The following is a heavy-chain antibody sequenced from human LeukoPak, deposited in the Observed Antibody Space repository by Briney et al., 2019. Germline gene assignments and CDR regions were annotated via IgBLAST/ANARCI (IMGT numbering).Heavy chain of an antibody. CDR3: ARVLLGYCSGGSCYVHYYYGMDV. D-gene: IGHD2-15*01. Sequence: SETLSLTCAVYGGSFSGYYWRWIRQPPGKGLEWIGEINHRGSTNYNPSLKSRVTISVDTSKNQFSLKLSSVTAADTAVYYCARVLLGYCSGGSCYVHYYYGMDVWGQGTTVTVSS. CDR1: GGSFSGYY. J-gene: IGHJ6*02. V-gene: IGHV4-34*01. CDR2: INHRGST.